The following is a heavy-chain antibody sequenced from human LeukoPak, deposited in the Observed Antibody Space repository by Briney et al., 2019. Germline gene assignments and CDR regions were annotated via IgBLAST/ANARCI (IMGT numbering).Heavy chain of an antibody. D-gene: IGHD3-10*01. CDR2: ISGGSTYI. CDR3: AKETASDFGGAVDY. J-gene: IGHJ4*02. V-gene: IGHV3-21*04. Sequence: PGGSLRLSCAASGFIFTNYNLNWVRQAPGKGLEWISSISGGSTYIYYADSVRGRFTISRDNAKNSVYLQINSLRAEDTAVYYCAKETASDFGGAVDYWGQGTLVTVSS. CDR1: GFIFTNYN.